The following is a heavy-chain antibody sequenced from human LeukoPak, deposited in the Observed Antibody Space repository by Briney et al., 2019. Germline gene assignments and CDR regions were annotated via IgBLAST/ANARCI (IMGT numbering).Heavy chain of an antibody. CDR1: GFTFIDYD. V-gene: IGHV3-13*01. CDR2: IGIRGDT. Sequence: GGSLRLSCAASGFTFIDYDMHWVRQVIGKGLEWVSAIGIRGDTHYSGSVKGRFTISRENAESSSYLQMNSLRAEDTAVYYCARGGIQVSGIDEFDYWGQGTLVTVSS. J-gene: IGHJ4*02. D-gene: IGHD6-19*01. CDR3: ARGGIQVSGIDEFDY.